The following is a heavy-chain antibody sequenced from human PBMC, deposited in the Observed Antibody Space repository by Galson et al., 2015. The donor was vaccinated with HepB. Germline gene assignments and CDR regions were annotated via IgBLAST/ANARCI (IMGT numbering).Heavy chain of an antibody. D-gene: IGHD3-3*01. J-gene: IGHJ6*02. CDR2: INPKSGDR. Sequence: SVKVSCKASGNTFSGYYVHWVRQAPGQGLEWMGWINPKSGDRNYARKFQGRVTMSRDTSISTAYMELTRLKSDDTAVYYCARGTRSETWSGLHVWGQGTTVTVSS. CDR1: GNTFSGYY. CDR3: ARGTRSETWSGLHV. V-gene: IGHV1-2*02.